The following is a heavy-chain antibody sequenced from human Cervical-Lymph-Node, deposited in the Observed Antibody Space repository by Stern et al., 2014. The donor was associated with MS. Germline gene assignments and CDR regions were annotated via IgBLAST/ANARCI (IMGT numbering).Heavy chain of an antibody. D-gene: IGHD4-17*01. CDR3: ARDRDEDYGFDY. J-gene: IGHJ4*02. Sequence: VQLVESGPGLVKPSQTLSLTCTVSGGSISSGGYYWSWIRQHPGKGLEWIGYIYYSGSTYYNPSLKSRVTISVDTSKNQFSLKLSSVAAADTAVYYCARDRDEDYGFDYWGQGTLVTVSS. V-gene: IGHV4-31*03. CDR2: IYYSGST. CDR1: GGSISSGGYY.